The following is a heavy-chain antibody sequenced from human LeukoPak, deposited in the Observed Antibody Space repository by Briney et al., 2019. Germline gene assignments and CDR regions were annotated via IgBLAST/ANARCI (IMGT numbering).Heavy chain of an antibody. Sequence: SETLSLTCTVSGVSISSYYWSWIRQPPGKGLEWIGSIYYTGSTNYNPSLKSRVTISVDTSKNQFSLKLSSVTAAETAVYYCARGWFDPWGQGTLVTVSS. CDR1: GVSISSYY. J-gene: IGHJ5*02. CDR2: IYYTGST. V-gene: IGHV4-59*01. CDR3: ARGWFDP.